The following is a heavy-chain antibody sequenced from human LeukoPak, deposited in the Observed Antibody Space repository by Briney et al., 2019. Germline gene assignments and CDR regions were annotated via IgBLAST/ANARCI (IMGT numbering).Heavy chain of an antibody. V-gene: IGHV4-39*06. CDR1: GGSISSSSYY. J-gene: IGHJ4*02. D-gene: IGHD6-19*01. CDR3: ARDFAVGQRLYYFDY. Sequence: PSETLSLTCTVSGGSISSSSYYWGWIRQPPGKGLEWIGSIYYSGSTYYNPSLKSRVTISVDTSKNQFPLKLSSVTAADTAVYYCARDFAVGQRLYYFDYWGQGTLVTVSS. CDR2: IYYSGST.